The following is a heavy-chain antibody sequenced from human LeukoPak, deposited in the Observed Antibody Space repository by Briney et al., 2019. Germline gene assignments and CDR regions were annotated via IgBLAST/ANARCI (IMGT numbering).Heavy chain of an antibody. CDR3: ARDGGGNSRPFDY. D-gene: IGHD4-23*01. CDR1: GGSLSRYY. Sequence: SETLSLTCTVSGGSLSRYYWSWIRQPPGKELEWIGNIYYSGSTNYNPSLKSRVTISVDTSKNQFSLKVSSVTAADTAVYYCARDGGGNSRPFDYWGQGTPVTVSS. J-gene: IGHJ4*02. V-gene: IGHV4-59*01. CDR2: IYYSGST.